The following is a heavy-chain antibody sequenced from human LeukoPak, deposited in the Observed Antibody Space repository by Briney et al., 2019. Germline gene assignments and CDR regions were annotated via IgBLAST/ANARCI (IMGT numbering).Heavy chain of an antibody. CDR1: DGSISSYY. CDR3: ASGLLWFGQNAFDI. CDR2: IYYSGST. D-gene: IGHD3-10*01. V-gene: IGHV4-59*01. J-gene: IGHJ3*02. Sequence: SETLSLTCTVSDGSISSYYWSWIRQPPGKGLEWIAYIYYSGSTNYNPSLKSRVTISLDTSKNQFSLKLSSVTAADTAVYYCASGLLWFGQNAFDIWGQGTMVTVSS.